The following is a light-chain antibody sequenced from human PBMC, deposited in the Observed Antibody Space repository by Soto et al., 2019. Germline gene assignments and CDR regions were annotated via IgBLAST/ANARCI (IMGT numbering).Light chain of an antibody. CDR3: QQYIDWPPYT. CDR2: GAS. J-gene: IGKJ2*01. V-gene: IGKV3-15*01. Sequence: EVVLTQSPAALSVSPGERATLSCRASQTVSRSLAWYQQKPGQAPRLLIYGASTRATGIPGRFSGSGSGTDFTLTISSLPSEDFAVYYCQQYIDWPPYTFGQGTKVDIK. CDR1: QTVSRS.